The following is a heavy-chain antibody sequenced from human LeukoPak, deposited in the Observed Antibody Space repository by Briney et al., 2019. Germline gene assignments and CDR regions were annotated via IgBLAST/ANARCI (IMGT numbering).Heavy chain of an antibody. V-gene: IGHV1-46*01. CDR3: ARAAYSSSWLTTSSDY. D-gene: IGHD6-13*01. J-gene: IGHJ4*02. CDR2: INPNGGST. Sequence: ASVKVSCKASGYTFTSYYLHWVRQAPGQGLEWLGLINPNGGSTTYAQKFQGRVAMTRDTSTSTVYMELSSLRSEDTAVYYCARAAYSSSWLTTSSDYWGQGTLVTVSS. CDR1: GYTFTSYY.